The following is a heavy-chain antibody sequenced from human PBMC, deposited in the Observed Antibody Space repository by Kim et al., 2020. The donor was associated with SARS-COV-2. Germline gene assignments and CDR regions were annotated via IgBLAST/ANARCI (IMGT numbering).Heavy chain of an antibody. CDR3: AKAQGVTPDTRGMGV. CDR1: GGSVSSSSWY. Sequence: SETLSLTCSVSGGSVSSSSWYWGWIRHPPGKGLEWIGSLHSNGYIYYNPALKSRVTISVDTSKNQLSLKVSSVTAADTAVVYCAKAQGVTPDTRGMGVWGHGTTAVVSS. V-gene: IGHV4-39*01. J-gene: IGHJ6*02. D-gene: IGHD3-10*01. CDR2: LHSNGYI.